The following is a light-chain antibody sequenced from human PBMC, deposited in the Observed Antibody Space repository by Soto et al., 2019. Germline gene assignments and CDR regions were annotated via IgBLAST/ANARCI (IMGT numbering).Light chain of an antibody. CDR2: DAS. CDR3: QQFDNRPLT. CDR1: QDISKL. V-gene: IGKV1-33*01. Sequence: DIQMTQSPSSLSASAGDRVTITCQASQDISKLLNWYQHKPGKAPKVLIYDASNLETGVPSRFSGSGSGTHFTFIITSLQPEDSATYYCQQFDNRPLTFGGGTKVDIK. J-gene: IGKJ4*01.